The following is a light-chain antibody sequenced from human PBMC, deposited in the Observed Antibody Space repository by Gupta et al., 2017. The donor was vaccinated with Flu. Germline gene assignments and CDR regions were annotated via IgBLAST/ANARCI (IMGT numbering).Light chain of an antibody. CDR2: AAS. Sequence: DSQMTPSPSYLAASVGDRVTITCRASQSISSYLNWYQQKPGKAPKLLIYAASSLQSGVPSRFSGSGSGTDFTLTISSLQPEDFATYYCQQSYSTLWTFGQGTQVEIK. J-gene: IGKJ1*01. CDR1: QSISSY. V-gene: IGKV1-39*01. CDR3: QQSYSTLWT.